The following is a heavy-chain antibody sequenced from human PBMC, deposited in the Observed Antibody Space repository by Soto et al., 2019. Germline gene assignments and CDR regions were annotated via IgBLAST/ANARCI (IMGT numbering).Heavy chain of an antibody. CDR2: ISYDGSNK. CDR1: GFTFSNAW. J-gene: IGHJ4*02. D-gene: IGHD5-18*01. V-gene: IGHV3-30-3*01. CDR3: ARELQLWFVDY. Sequence: GGSLRLSCAASGFTFSNAWINWVRQAPGKGLEWVAVISYDGSNKYYADSVKGRFTISRDNSKNTLYLQMNSLRAEDTAVYYCARELQLWFVDYWGQGTLVTVSA.